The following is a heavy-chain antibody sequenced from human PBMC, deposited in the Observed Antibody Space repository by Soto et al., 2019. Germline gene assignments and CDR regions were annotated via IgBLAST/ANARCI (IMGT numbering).Heavy chain of an antibody. V-gene: IGHV3-74*01. CDR3: VCFECGRTAVVTAMEANDY. D-gene: IGHD2-21*02. J-gene: IGHJ4*02. CDR2: INSDETIT. Sequence: GGSLRLSCAASGFTFSNYWMHWVRQSPGKGLVWVSRINSDETITSYADSVKGRFTISRDNAKNTLHLQMSSLRVEDTALYYCVCFECGRTAVVTAMEANDYWGQGTLVTVSS. CDR1: GFTFSNYW.